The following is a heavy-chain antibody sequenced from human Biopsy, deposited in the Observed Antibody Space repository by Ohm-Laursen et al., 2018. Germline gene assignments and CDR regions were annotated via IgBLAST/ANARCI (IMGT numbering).Heavy chain of an antibody. V-gene: IGHV1-69*13. CDR1: GGTFSSSA. CDR2: IIGIFRTA. D-gene: IGHD1/OR15-1a*01. CDR3: ARGGGYNWNNGWFDP. J-gene: IGHJ5*02. Sequence: GASVKASCKASGGTFSSSAITWVRQAPGQGLEWMGGIIGIFRTAHYAQKFQGRVTITADEFMSTAYMELSSLRSEDTAVYYCARGGGYNWNNGWFDPWGQGTLVTVPS.